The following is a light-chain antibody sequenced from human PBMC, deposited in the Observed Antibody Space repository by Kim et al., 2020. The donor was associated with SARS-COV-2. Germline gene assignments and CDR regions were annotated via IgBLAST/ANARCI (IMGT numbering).Light chain of an antibody. V-gene: IGLV3-19*01. J-gene: IGLJ1*01. CDR2: GKN. Sequence: ALRQTVMRTCQGDNIRSYYASWYQQKPGQAHVLVIYGKNNRPSGIPDRFSGSSSGNTASLTITGAQAEDEADYYCNSRDSSGNLYVFGTGTKVTVL. CDR1: NIRSYY. CDR3: NSRDSSGNLYV.